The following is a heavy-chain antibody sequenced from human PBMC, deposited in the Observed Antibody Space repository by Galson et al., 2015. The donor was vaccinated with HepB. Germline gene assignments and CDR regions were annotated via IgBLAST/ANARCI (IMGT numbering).Heavy chain of an antibody. CDR3: ARQGTTVTPGHYGMDV. CDR1: ANTFKSNG. CDR2: ISGYNGKT. J-gene: IGHJ6*02. V-gene: IGHV1-18*04. Sequence: SVKVSCKASANTFKSNGISWVRQAPGQGLEWMGWISGYNGKTEYAQKFQGRVTLTTDTSTSTAYMELRSLRSDDTAVYFCARQGTTVTPGHYGMDVWGQGTTVSVSS. D-gene: IGHD4-17*01.